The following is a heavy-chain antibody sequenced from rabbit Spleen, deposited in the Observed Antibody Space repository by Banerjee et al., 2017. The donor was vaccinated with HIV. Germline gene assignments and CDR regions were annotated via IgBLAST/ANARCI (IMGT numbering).Heavy chain of an antibody. Sequence: QEQLVESGGGLVKPGGTLTLTCKASGFDLSSYYYMCWVRQAPGKGLEWISCIAGSSSGFTYSATWAKGRFTCSKTSSTTVTLQMTSLTVADTATYFCARDTSSSFSSYGMDLWGQGTLVTVS. V-gene: IGHV1S45*01. CDR1: GFDLSSYYY. J-gene: IGHJ6*01. CDR3: ARDTSSSFSSYGMDL. D-gene: IGHD1-1*01. CDR2: IAGSSSGFT.